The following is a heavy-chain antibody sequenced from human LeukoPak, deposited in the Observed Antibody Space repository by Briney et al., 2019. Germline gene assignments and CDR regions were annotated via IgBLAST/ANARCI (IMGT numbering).Heavy chain of an antibody. V-gene: IGHV1-2*06. Sequence: ASVTVSCTASGYTFIAYHMHWVRQAPGQGLEWMGRINPNSGGTNYAQKFQGRVTMTRDTSISTAYMELSRLRSDDTAVYYCARDNVIRWGQGTLVTVSS. D-gene: IGHD3-16*02. CDR1: GYTFIAYH. CDR2: INPNSGGT. J-gene: IGHJ4*02. CDR3: ARDNVIR.